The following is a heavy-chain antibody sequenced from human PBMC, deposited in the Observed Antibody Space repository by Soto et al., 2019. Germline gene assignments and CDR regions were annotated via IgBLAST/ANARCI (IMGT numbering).Heavy chain of an antibody. J-gene: IGHJ4*02. CDR2: ISYDGSNK. CDR3: ARNCGGDCYYFDY. CDR1: GFTFSSYA. D-gene: IGHD2-21*02. Sequence: QVQLVESGGGVVQPGRSLRLSRAASGFTFSSYAMHWVRQAPGKGLEWVAVISYDGSNKYYADSVKGRFTISRDNSKNTLYLQMNSLRAEDTAVYYCARNCGGDCYYFDYWGQGTLVTVSS. V-gene: IGHV3-30-3*01.